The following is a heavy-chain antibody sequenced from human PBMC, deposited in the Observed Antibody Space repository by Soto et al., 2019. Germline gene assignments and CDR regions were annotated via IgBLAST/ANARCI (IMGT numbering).Heavy chain of an antibody. CDR2: IYYSGST. CDR3: ARHPHSGGWSVPYWYFDL. V-gene: IGHV4-59*08. Sequence: QVQLQESGPGLVKPSETLSLTCTVSGGSISSYYWSWIRQPPGKGLEWIGYIYYSGSTNYNPSLKSRVTISVDTSKNQVSLKLSSVTAADTAVYYCARHPHSGGWSVPYWYFDLWGRGTLVTVSS. J-gene: IGHJ2*01. D-gene: IGHD6-19*01. CDR1: GGSISSYY.